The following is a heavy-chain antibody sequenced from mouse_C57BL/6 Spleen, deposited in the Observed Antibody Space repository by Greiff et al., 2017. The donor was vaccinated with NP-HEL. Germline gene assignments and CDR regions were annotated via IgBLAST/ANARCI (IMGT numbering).Heavy chain of an antibody. CDR2: INPNNGGT. D-gene: IGHD2-4*01. J-gene: IGHJ4*01. CDR1: GYTFTDYY. V-gene: IGHV1-26*01. Sequence: EVQLQQSGPELVKPGASVKISCKASGYTFTDYYMNWVKQSHGKSLEWIGDINPNNGGTSYNQKFKGKATLTVDKSSSTAYMELRSLTSEDSAVYYCARRRLYYDYVYAMDYWGQGTSVTVSS. CDR3: ARRRLYYDYVYAMDY.